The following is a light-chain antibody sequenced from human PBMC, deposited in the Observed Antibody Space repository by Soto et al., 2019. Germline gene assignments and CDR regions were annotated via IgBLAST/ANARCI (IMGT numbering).Light chain of an antibody. CDR1: QSVSNY. CDR3: QQDIKRLS. Sequence: EIVLTQSPATLSLSPGERATLSCRASQSVSNYLAWYQQKPGQAPRLLIYDASNRATGIPARFSGSGSGTAFTLTSSTLEPEDYAVYYCQQDIKRLSFGGGTKVEIK. V-gene: IGKV3-11*01. CDR2: DAS. J-gene: IGKJ4*01.